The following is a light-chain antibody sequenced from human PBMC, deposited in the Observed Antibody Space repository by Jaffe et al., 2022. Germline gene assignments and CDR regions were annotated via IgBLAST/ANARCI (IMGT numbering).Light chain of an antibody. CDR1: QSISDY. CDR2: AAS. V-gene: IGKV1-39*01. CDR3: QQSYSTLALT. J-gene: IGKJ4*01. Sequence: DIQMTQSPSSLSASVGDRVTITCRASQSISDYLNWYQQKPGKAPKLLIYAASSLQSGVPSRFSGRGSGTDFTLTISSLQPEDFATYFCQQSYSTLALTFGGGTKVEIK.